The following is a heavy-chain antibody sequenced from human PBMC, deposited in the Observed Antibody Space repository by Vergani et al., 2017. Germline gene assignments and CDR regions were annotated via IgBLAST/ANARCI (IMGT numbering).Heavy chain of an antibody. CDR1: GFTFSSYW. V-gene: IGHV4-39*01. CDR3: ARHLGDSSGYYLFDY. D-gene: IGHD3-22*01. CDR2: IYYSGST. J-gene: IGHJ4*02. Sequence: VQLVESGGGLVQPGGSLRLSCAASGFTFSSYWMSWVRQAPGKGLEWIGSIYYSGSTYYNPSLKSRVTISVDTSKNQFSLKLSSVTAADTAVYYCARHLGDSSGYYLFDYWGQGTLVTVSS.